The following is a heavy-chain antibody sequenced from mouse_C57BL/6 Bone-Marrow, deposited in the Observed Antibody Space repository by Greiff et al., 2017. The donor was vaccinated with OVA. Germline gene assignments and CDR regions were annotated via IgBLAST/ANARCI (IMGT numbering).Heavy chain of an antibody. Sequence: QVQLQQPGAELVKPGASVKLSCKASGYTFTSYWMHWVKQRPGQGLEWIGMINPNSGSTNYNEKFKSKATLTVDKSSSTAYMQLSSLTSEDSAVYYCARSCIATWYFDVWGTGTTVTVSS. CDR2: INPNSGST. V-gene: IGHV1-64*01. CDR1: GYTFTSYW. CDR3: ARSCIATWYFDV. D-gene: IGHD1-1*01. J-gene: IGHJ1*03.